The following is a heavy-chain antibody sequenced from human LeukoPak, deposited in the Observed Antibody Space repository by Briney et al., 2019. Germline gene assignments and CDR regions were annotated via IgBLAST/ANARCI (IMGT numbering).Heavy chain of an antibody. V-gene: IGHV3-53*01. CDR1: GFTVSGNY. Sequence: GGSLRLSCAASGFTVSGNYMSWVRQAPGKGLEWVSIIYTSGTTYYADSVKGRFTISRDNSKNTLYLQMNSLRAEDTAVYYCARGLYAAAFDSWGQGTLVTVSS. CDR2: IYTSGTT. CDR3: ARGLYAAAFDS. J-gene: IGHJ4*02. D-gene: IGHD2-2*01.